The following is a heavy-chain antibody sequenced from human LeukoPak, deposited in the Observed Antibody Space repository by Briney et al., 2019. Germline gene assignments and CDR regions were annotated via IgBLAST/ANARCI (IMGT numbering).Heavy chain of an antibody. J-gene: IGHJ5*02. CDR1: GLTYRTYW. Sequence: GGSLRLLCAASGLTYRTYWMSWVRQAPAKGLEEVANKNQDGSEKYCVESVKGRFTISRDNAKNSLYLQMNSLRADDTAVYYCARGSGRDWFDPWGQGTLVTVSS. V-gene: IGHV3-7*01. D-gene: IGHD6-19*01. CDR2: KNQDGSEK. CDR3: ARGSGRDWFDP.